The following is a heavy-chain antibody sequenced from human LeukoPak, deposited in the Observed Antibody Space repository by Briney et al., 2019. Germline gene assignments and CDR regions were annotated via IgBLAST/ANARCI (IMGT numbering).Heavy chain of an antibody. CDR1: GGSVSSGSYY. CDR2: IYYSGST. Sequence: SETLSLTCTVSGGSVSSGSYYWSWIRQPPGKGLEWIGYIYYSGSTNYNPSLKSRVTISVDTSKNQFSLKLSSVTAADTAVYYCARGCGYCSSTSCYAGWFDPWGQGTLVTVSS. D-gene: IGHD2-2*01. J-gene: IGHJ5*02. CDR3: ARGCGYCSSTSCYAGWFDP. V-gene: IGHV4-61*01.